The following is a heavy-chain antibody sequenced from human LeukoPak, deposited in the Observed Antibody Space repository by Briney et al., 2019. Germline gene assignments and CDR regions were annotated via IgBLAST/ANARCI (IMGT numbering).Heavy chain of an antibody. CDR1: GFTFSSYE. V-gene: IGHV3-48*03. CDR2: ISSRGKTI. Sequence: GGSLRLSCAASGFTFSSYEMNWVRQAPGKGLEWVSYISSRGKTIYYADSVKGRFTISRDNAKNSLFLQMNSLGAEDTAVYYCAVLDGGVTFDIWGQGTMVTVSS. D-gene: IGHD2-8*02. CDR3: AVLDGGVTFDI. J-gene: IGHJ3*02.